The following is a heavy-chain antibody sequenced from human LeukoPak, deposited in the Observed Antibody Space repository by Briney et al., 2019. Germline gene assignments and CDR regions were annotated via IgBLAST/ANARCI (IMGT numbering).Heavy chain of an antibody. CDR2: ISGSGGST. D-gene: IGHD6-6*01. Sequence: GASLRLSCAASGFTFSSYAMSWVRQAPGKGLEWVSAISGSGGSTYYANSVKGRFTISRDNSKNTLYLQMNSLRAEDTAVYYCAKDPAGQRPVDYWGQGTLVTVSS. J-gene: IGHJ4*02. V-gene: IGHV3-23*01. CDR3: AKDPAGQRPVDY. CDR1: GFTFSSYA.